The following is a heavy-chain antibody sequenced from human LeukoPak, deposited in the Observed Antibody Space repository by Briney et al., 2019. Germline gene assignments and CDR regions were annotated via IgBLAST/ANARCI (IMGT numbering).Heavy chain of an antibody. Sequence: PSETLSLTCTVSGXSISSYYWSWIRQPPGKGPEWIGYIYYSGSTNYNPSLKSRVTISVDTSKNQFSLRLSSVTAADTAVYYCARRSRNYYSFDYWGQGTLVTVSS. V-gene: IGHV4-59*08. D-gene: IGHD3-10*01. CDR1: GXSISSYY. CDR3: ARRSRNYYSFDY. J-gene: IGHJ4*02. CDR2: IYYSGST.